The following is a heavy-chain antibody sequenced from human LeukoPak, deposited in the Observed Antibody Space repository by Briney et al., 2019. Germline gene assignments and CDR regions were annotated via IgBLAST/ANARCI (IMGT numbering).Heavy chain of an antibody. CDR1: GHTFTGYY. J-gene: IGHJ5*02. CDR2: INPNSGGT. CDR3: ARGYCSSTSCYDWFDP. Sequence: ASVRASCKASGHTFTGYYMHWVRQAPGQGLEWMGWINPNSGGTNYAQKFQGRVTMTRDTSISTAYMELSRLRSDDTAVYYCARGYCSSTSCYDWFDPWGQGTLVTVSS. D-gene: IGHD2-2*01. V-gene: IGHV1-2*02.